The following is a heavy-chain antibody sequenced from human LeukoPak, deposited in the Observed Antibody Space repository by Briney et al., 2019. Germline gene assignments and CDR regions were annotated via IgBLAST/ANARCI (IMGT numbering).Heavy chain of an antibody. Sequence: PSETLSLTCTVSDDSITMYYWTWIRQPPGKGLEWIGYVDHTGSTNFNPSLNGRVSISRDTSKNLFSLRLRSVIAADTAVYFCARDLSEYDSSGYRPAHAFDIWGQGTMVTVSS. D-gene: IGHD3-22*01. CDR2: VDHTGST. V-gene: IGHV4-59*01. J-gene: IGHJ3*02. CDR3: ARDLSEYDSSGYRPAHAFDI. CDR1: DDSITMYY.